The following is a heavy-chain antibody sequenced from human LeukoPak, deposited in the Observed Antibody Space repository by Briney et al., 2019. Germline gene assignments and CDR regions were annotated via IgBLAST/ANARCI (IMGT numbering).Heavy chain of an antibody. CDR3: ARDAGWELPKYNWFDP. J-gene: IGHJ5*02. V-gene: IGHV1-2*02. CDR1: GYTFTGYY. CDR2: INPNSGGT. Sequence: ASVKVSCKASGYTFTGYYMHWARQAPGQGLEWMGWINPNSGGTNYAQKFQGRVTMTRDTSISTAYMELSRLRSDDTAVYYCARDAGWELPKYNWFDPWGQGTLVTVSS. D-gene: IGHD1-26*01.